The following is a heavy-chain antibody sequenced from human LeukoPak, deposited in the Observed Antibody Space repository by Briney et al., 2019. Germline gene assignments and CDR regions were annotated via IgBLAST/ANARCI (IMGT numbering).Heavy chain of an antibody. V-gene: IGHV3-30-3*01. CDR1: GFTFSIFA. Sequence: GRSLRLSCAASGFTFSIFAIHWVRQAPGKGLEWVAVISYDGNNKYYADSVKGRFTMSGDNSKNTLYLQMNSLRAEDTAVYYCARDHLYSSSWYGSVDYWGQGTLVTVSS. D-gene: IGHD6-13*01. CDR3: ARDHLYSSSWYGSVDY. J-gene: IGHJ4*02. CDR2: ISYDGNNK.